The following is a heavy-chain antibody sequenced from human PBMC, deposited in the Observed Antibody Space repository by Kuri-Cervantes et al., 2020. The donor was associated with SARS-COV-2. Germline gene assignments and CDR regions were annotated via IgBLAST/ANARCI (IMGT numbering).Heavy chain of an antibody. V-gene: IGHV3-30*03. CDR3: ARGGAIFYHNSLFLPYYFDY. CDR1: GFTFSSYC. D-gene: IGHD2/OR15-2a*01. Sequence: GESLKIPCAASGFTFSSYCMHWVRQAPGKGLEWVADISYDGSNKYYADPVKGRFTIYRDNAKNSLYLQMNSLRAEDTAVYYCARGGAIFYHNSLFLPYYFDYWGQGTLVTVSS. J-gene: IGHJ4*02. CDR2: ISYDGSNK.